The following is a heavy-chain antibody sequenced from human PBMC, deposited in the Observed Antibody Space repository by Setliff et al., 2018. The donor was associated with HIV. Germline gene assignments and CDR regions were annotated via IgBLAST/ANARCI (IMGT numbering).Heavy chain of an antibody. Sequence: ETLSLSCIGSGFTIEDYVMHWVRQAPGKGLEWVANIKQDGSEKYYVDSVKGRFTISRDNAKNSLYLQMNSLRAEDTAVYYCARSFWGFVRNAASDIWGQGTMVTVSS. CDR2: IKQDGSEK. CDR3: ARSFWGFVRNAASDI. V-gene: IGHV3-7*01. CDR1: GFTIEDYV. J-gene: IGHJ3*02. D-gene: IGHD3-16*01.